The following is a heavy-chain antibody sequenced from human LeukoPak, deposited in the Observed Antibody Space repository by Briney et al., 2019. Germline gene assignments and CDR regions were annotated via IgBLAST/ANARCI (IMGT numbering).Heavy chain of an antibody. V-gene: IGHV4-34*01. J-gene: IGHJ4*02. Sequence: SETLSLTCAVYGGSFSGYYWSWIRQPPGKGLEWIGEINHSGSTNYNPSLKSRVTISVDTSKNQFSLKLSSVTAADTAVYYCAKCPGRSLIAAHPFDYWGQGTLVTVSS. D-gene: IGHD6-6*01. CDR1: GGSFSGYY. CDR3: AKCPGRSLIAAHPFDY. CDR2: INHSGST.